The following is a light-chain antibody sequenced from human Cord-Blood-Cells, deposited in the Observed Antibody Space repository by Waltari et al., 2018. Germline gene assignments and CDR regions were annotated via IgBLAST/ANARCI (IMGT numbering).Light chain of an antibody. V-gene: IGKV1-39*01. CDR1: QSISSY. CDR2: AAS. Sequence: IQMNQSPSSLSAFVGDRVNITCRASQSISSYLNWYQQKPGKAPKLLIYAASSLQSGVPSRFSGSGSGTDFTLTISSLQPEDFATYYCQQSYSTPLTFGGGTKVEIK. J-gene: IGKJ4*01. CDR3: QQSYSTPLT.